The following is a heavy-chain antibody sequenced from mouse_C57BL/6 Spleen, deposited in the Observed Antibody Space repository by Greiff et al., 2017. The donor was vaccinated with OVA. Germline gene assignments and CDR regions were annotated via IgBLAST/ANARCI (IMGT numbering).Heavy chain of an antibody. CDR3: ARNGGNYEEWFAY. CDR1: GFTFSDYG. D-gene: IGHD1-1*02. CDR2: ISSGSSTI. Sequence: EVQLQESGGGLVKPGGSLKLSCAASGFTFSDYGMHWVRQAPEKGLEWVAYISSGSSTIYYADTVKGRFTISRDNAKNTLFLQMTSLRSEDTAMYYCARNGGNYEEWFAYWGQGTLVTVSA. V-gene: IGHV5-17*01. J-gene: IGHJ3*01.